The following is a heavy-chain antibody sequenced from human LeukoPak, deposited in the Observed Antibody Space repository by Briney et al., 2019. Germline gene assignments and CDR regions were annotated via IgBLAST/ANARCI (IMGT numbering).Heavy chain of an antibody. Sequence: GASVKVSRKASGYTFTGYYMHWVRQAPGQGLEWMAWINPNSGVTNYAQKFQGRVTTTRDTSITTAYMELSSLTSDDTAVYYCVRAAGGAPGDYWGQGTLVTVSS. J-gene: IGHJ4*02. CDR1: GYTFTGYY. CDR3: VRAAGGAPGDY. V-gene: IGHV1-2*02. CDR2: INPNSGVT. D-gene: IGHD6-13*01.